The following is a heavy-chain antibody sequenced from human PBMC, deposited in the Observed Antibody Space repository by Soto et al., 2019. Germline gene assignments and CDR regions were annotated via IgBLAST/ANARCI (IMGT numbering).Heavy chain of an antibody. CDR3: AKVLRFLVGFDY. V-gene: IGHV3-23*01. D-gene: IGHD3-3*01. CDR2: ISGSGGST. Sequence: GGSLRLSCAASGFTFSSYAMSWVRQAPGKGLEWVSAISGSGGSTYYADSVKGRFTISRDNSKNTLYLQMNSLRAEETAVYYCAKVLRFLVGFDYWGQGTLVTVSS. J-gene: IGHJ4*02. CDR1: GFTFSSYA.